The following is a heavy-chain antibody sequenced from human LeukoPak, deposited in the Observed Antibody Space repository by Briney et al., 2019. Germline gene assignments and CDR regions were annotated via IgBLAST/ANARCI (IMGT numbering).Heavy chain of an antibody. CDR2: TYYRSKWYN. V-gene: IGHV6-1*01. CDR1: GDSVSSNSAA. J-gene: IGHJ5*02. D-gene: IGHD3-16*01. Sequence: SQTLSLTCALSGDSVSSNSAAWNWVRQSPSRGLEWLGRTYYRSKWYNDYAVSVKSRITINPDTSKNQFSLQLNSVTPEDTAVYYCAREGVYDYVWGIYNWFDPWGQGTLVTVSS. CDR3: AREGVYDYVWGIYNWFDP.